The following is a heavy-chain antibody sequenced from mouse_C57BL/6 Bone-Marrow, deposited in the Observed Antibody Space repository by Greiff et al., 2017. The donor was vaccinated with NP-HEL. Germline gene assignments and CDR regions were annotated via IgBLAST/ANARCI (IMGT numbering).Heavy chain of an antibody. J-gene: IGHJ1*03. CDR2: INPGSGGT. D-gene: IGHD2-4*01. CDR1: GYAFTNYL. CDR3: ANYDYFFV. V-gene: IGHV1-54*01. Sequence: QVQLQQPGAELVRPGTSVKVSCKASGYAFTNYLIEWVKQRPGQGLEWIGVINPGSGGTNYNEKFKGKATLTADKSSSTAYMQLSSLTSEDSAVYFCANYDYFFVWGTGTTVTVSS.